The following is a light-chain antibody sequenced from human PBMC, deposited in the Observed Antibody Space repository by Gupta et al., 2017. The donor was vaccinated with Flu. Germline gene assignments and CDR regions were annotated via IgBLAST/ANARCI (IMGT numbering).Light chain of an antibody. CDR2: AAS. CDR1: QTVSSNY. CDR3: QQYCSSPWT. Sequence: LLSSSGESSIPISCARQTVSSNYLAWFQQKPGQAPRPLIYAASSMDSGVPAKFSGSGSGTEFTLTISKREPEDFATYYCQQYCSSPWTFGQGTKVEIK. V-gene: IGKV3-20*01. J-gene: IGKJ1*01.